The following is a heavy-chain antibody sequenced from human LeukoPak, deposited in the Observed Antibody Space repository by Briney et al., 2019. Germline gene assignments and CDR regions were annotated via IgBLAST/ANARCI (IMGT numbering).Heavy chain of an antibody. J-gene: IGHJ4*02. CDR1: GYTFTSYG. Sequence: VASVKVSCKASGYTFTSYGISWVRQAPGQGLEWMGWTSASNGNTNYAQKLQGRVTMTTDTSTSTAYMELRSLRSDDTAVYYCARVKGDYGDYWGQGTLVTVSS. CDR3: ARVKGDYGDY. CDR2: TSASNGNT. V-gene: IGHV1-18*01.